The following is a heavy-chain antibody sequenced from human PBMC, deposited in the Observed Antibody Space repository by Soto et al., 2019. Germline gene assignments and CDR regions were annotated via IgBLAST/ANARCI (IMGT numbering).Heavy chain of an antibody. CDR2: ISAYNGNT. Sequence: ASVKVSYKASGYTFTSYGISWVRQAPGQGLEWMGWISAYNGNTNYAQKLQGRVTMTTDTSTSTAYMELRSLRSDDTAVYYCAKDGYGYAWGRDCYNAYMDVWGKGTTVTVSS. CDR3: AKDGYGYAWGRDCYNAYMDV. V-gene: IGHV1-18*01. CDR1: GYTFTSYG. D-gene: IGHD3-16*02. J-gene: IGHJ6*03.